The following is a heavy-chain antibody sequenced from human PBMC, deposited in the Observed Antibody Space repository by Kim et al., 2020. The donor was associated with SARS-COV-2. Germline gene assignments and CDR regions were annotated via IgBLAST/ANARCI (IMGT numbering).Heavy chain of an antibody. D-gene: IGHD5-18*01. Sequence: GGSLRLSCAASGFTFSSYAMHWVRQAPGKGLEWVAVISYDGSNKYYADSVKGRFTISRDNSKNTLYLQMNSLRAEDTAVYYCARDSPAMVKGTPYYYYYGMDVWGQGTTVTVSS. CDR2: ISYDGSNK. V-gene: IGHV3-30*04. J-gene: IGHJ6*02. CDR1: GFTFSSYA. CDR3: ARDSPAMVKGTPYYYYYGMDV.